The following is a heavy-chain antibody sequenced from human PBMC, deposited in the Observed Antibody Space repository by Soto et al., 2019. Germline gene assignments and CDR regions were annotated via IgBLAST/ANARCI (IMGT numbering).Heavy chain of an antibody. CDR3: ARTPDRGGFDY. CDR1: GNAITSYY. Sequence: QVQLQESGPGLVKPSETLSLSCSVSGNAITSYYWSWIRQPPGEPPEWIGYIYNRGSTNYNPSRKSRVTISQDRSKNQFSLRLSSVTAADPAVYYCARTPDRGGFDYWGQGTLVTVSS. V-gene: IGHV4-59*08. D-gene: IGHD3-10*01. CDR2: IYNRGST. J-gene: IGHJ4*02.